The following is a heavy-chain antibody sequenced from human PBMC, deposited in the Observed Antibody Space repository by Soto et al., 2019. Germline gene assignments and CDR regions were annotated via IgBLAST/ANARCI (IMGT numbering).Heavy chain of an antibody. Sequence: QVQLQESGPGLVKPSQTLSLTCTVSGGSITSDYSCWSWIRQPPGEGLEWIGHIFDSGTTYTNPSLRSQVAISLDPPKNHFSLPLSSVTAADTAVYYCARGPSGDKVHYWGQGALVTVSS. CDR2: IFDSGTT. J-gene: IGHJ4*02. CDR1: GGSITSDYSC. CDR3: ARGPSGDKVHY. D-gene: IGHD7-27*01. V-gene: IGHV4-30-4*01.